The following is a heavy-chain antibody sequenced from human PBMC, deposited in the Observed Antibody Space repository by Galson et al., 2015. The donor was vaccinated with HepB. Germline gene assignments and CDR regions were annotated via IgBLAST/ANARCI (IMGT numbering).Heavy chain of an antibody. CDR3: ARGGYLVVVPAASALRY. V-gene: IGHV4-34*01. D-gene: IGHD2-2*01. CDR2: INHSGST. CDR1: GGSFSGYY. J-gene: IGHJ4*02. Sequence: ETLSLTCAVYGGSFSGYYWSWIRQPPGKGLEWIGEINHSGSTNYNPSLKSRVTISVDTSKNQFSLKLSSVTAADTAVYYCARGGYLVVVPAASALRYWGQGTLVTVSS.